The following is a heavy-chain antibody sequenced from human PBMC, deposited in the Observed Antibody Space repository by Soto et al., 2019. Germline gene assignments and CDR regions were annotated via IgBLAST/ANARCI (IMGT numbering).Heavy chain of an antibody. CDR1: GFTFSSYG. CDR3: AKDSVAVAGGHFQH. J-gene: IGHJ1*01. CDR2: ISYDGSNK. D-gene: IGHD6-19*01. Sequence: QVQLVESGGGVVQPGRSLRLSCAASGFTFSSYGMHWVGQAPGKGLEWVAVISYDGSNKYYADSVKGRFTISRDNSKNTLYLQMNSLRAEDTAVYYCAKDSVAVAGGHFQHWGQGTLVTVSS. V-gene: IGHV3-30*18.